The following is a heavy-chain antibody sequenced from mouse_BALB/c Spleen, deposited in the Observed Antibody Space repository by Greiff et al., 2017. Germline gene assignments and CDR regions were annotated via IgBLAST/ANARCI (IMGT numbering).Heavy chain of an antibody. CDR3: ARSGGNYVYYYAMDY. Sequence: EVKLMESGGGLVKPGGSLKLSCAASGFAFSSYDMSWVRQTPEKRLEWVAYISSGGGSTYYPDTVKGRFTISRDNAKNTLYLQMSSLKSEDTAMYYCARSGGNYVYYYAMDYWGQGTSVTVSS. J-gene: IGHJ4*01. CDR2: ISSGGGST. CDR1: GFAFSSYD. V-gene: IGHV5-12-1*01. D-gene: IGHD2-1*01.